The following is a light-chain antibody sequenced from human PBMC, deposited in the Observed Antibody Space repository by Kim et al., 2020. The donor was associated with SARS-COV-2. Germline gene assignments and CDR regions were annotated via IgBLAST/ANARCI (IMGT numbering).Light chain of an antibody. CDR2: QDS. Sequence: SYELTQPPSVSVSPGQTASITRSGDKLGDKYACWYQQKPGQSPVLVIYQDSKRPSGIPERFPGSNSGNTATLTIRGTQAMDEADYYCQAWDRSSYVFGTG. CDR1: KLGDKY. CDR3: QAWDRSSYV. J-gene: IGLJ1*01. V-gene: IGLV3-1*01.